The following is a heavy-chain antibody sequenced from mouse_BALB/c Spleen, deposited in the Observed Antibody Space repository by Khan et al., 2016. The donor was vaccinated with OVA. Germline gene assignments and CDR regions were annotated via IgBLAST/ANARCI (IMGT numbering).Heavy chain of an antibody. D-gene: IGHD1-1*01. CDR3: ARENYYGDAMDN. V-gene: IGHV3-2*02. Sequence: EVQLQESGPGLVKPSQSLSLTCTVTGYSITSNYAWNWLRHFPGNKLEWMGYISYSGSTSYTPSLKSRISITRDTSKNQFFLQLSSVTTEETATYYGARENYYGDAMDNWGQGTSVTVAS. CDR1: GYSITSNYA. J-gene: IGHJ4*01. CDR2: ISYSGST.